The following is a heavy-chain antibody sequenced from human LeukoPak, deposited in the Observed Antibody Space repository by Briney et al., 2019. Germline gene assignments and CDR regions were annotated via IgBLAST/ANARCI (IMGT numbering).Heavy chain of an antibody. J-gene: IGHJ5*02. D-gene: IGHD2-8*01. CDR1: GFLFSRCA. CDR3: AKVKSSLTLIGA. CDR2: ISGAGGIA. Sequence: GGSLRLSCAASGFLFSRCAMSWVRQAPGKGLEWVSSISGAGGIAHYAESVKGRLTISRDNYGNTLYVQMDSLRAEDTAVYYCAKVKSSLTLIGAWGQGTLVTVSS. V-gene: IGHV3-23*01.